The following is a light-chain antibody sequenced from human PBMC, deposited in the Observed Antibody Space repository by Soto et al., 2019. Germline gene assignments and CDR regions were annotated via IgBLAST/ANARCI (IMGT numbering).Light chain of an antibody. Sequence: QSALTQPASVSGSPGQSITISCTGTSSDVGSYNYVSWYQQHPGKAPKLMIYEVSNRPSGVSNRFSGSKSGNTASLTISGLQAEDEGDYYCSSFTTTSIVVFGGGTKLTVL. CDR3: SSFTTTSIVV. CDR1: SSDVGSYNY. CDR2: EVS. V-gene: IGLV2-14*01. J-gene: IGLJ2*01.